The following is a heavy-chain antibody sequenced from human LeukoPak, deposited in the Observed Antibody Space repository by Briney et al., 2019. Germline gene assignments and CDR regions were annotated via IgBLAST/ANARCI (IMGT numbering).Heavy chain of an antibody. D-gene: IGHD1-26*01. CDR3: ARRRDLYSGSYYPFDY. J-gene: IGHJ4*02. Sequence: GESLKISCKGSGYRFTNYWIGWVRKLPGKGLEWMGIIYPGDSETRYSPSFQGQVTISADKSISTAYLQWSSLKASDTAMYYCARRRDLYSGSYYPFDYWGQGTLVTVSS. CDR2: IYPGDSET. V-gene: IGHV5-51*01. CDR1: GYRFTNYW.